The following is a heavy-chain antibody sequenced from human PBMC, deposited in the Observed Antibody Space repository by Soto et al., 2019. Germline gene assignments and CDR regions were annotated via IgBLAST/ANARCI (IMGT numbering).Heavy chain of an antibody. CDR3: AVGMDYGDYVAGKNYYYYYMDV. Sequence: SVKVSCKASGFTFTSSAMQWVRQARGQRLEWIGWIVVGSGNTNYAQKFQERVTITRDMSTSTAYMELSSLRSEDTAVYYCAVGMDYGDYVAGKNYYYYYMDVWGKGTTVTVSS. D-gene: IGHD4-17*01. V-gene: IGHV1-58*02. CDR1: GFTFTSSA. CDR2: IVVGSGNT. J-gene: IGHJ6*03.